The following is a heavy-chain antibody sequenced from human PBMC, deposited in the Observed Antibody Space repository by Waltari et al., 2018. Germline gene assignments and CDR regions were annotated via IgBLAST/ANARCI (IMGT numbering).Heavy chain of an antibody. D-gene: IGHD2-2*01. CDR1: GDSVSGNYW. Sequence: QVQLQESGQGLVKPSGTLSLTCAVSGDSVSGNYWWSWVRPSPEKGLEWIGQVHHRGKTHYNPSIQSRVTISVDSPKNQFSLTLKSVTAADTAAYYCAGDRAIGLFFDYWGRGTLVTVSS. CDR3: AGDRAIGLFFDY. V-gene: IGHV4-4*02. J-gene: IGHJ4*02. CDR2: VHHRGKT.